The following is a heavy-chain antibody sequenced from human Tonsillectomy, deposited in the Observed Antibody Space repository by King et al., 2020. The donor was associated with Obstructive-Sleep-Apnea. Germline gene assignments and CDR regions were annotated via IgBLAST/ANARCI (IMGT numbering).Heavy chain of an antibody. D-gene: IGHD1-26*01. J-gene: IGHJ4*02. CDR3: ARGRSGSSGYYFDY. CDR1: GFTFSSYA. V-gene: IGHV3-30*04. CDR2: ISYDGSNK. Sequence: QLVQSGGGVVQPGRSLRLSCAASGFTFSSYAMHWVRQAPGKGLEWVAVISYDGSNKYYADSVKGRFTISRDNSKNTLYLQMNSLRAEDTAVYYCARGRSGSSGYYFDYWGQGTLVTVSS.